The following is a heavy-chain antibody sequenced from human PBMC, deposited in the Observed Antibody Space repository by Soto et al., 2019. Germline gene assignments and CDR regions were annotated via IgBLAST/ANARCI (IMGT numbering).Heavy chain of an antibody. V-gene: IGHV3-21*01. CDR2: ISSTTSPV. CDR1: GFNFKIYD. J-gene: IGHJ4*02. CDR3: ARATRRSTLVRGVTTALDF. D-gene: IGHD3-10*01. Sequence: GWSLRLSCEASGFNFKIYDMNWVRQAPGKGLEWVSYISSTTSPVYYADSVKGRFTISRDNAKNSLFLQMNSLRDQDTAVYYCARATRRSTLVRGVTTALDFWGQGTRVTVSS.